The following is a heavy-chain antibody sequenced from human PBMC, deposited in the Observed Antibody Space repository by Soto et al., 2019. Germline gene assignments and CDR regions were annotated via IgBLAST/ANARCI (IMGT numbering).Heavy chain of an antibody. J-gene: IGHJ4*02. CDR3: ARRYYDYVWGSYRYYFDY. D-gene: IGHD3-16*02. Sequence: SETLSLTCTVSGGSISSSSYYWGWIRQPPGKGLEWIGSIYYSGSTYYNPSLKSRVTISVDTSKNQFSLKLSSVTAADTAVYYCARRYYDYVWGSYRYYFDYWGQGTLVTVSS. CDR1: GGSISSSSYY. CDR2: IYYSGST. V-gene: IGHV4-39*01.